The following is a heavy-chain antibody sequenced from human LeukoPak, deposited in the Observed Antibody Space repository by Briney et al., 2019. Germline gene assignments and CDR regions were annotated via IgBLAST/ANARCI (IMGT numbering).Heavy chain of an antibody. Sequence: GGSLRLSCAASGFTFSSYAMYWVRQAPGKGLEWVAVISYDGSNKYYADSVKGRFTISRDNSKNTLYLQMNSLRAEDTAVYYCAREIARDYWGQGTLVTVSS. D-gene: IGHD6-13*01. V-gene: IGHV3-30-3*01. CDR1: GFTFSSYA. CDR2: ISYDGSNK. CDR3: AREIARDY. J-gene: IGHJ4*02.